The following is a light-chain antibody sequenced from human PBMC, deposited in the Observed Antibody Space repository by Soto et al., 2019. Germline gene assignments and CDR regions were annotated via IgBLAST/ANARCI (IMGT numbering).Light chain of an antibody. CDR1: QSVLYSSNNKNY. J-gene: IGKJ4*01. CDR2: WAS. Sequence: DIVMTQSPDSLAVSLGERATINCKSSQSVLYSSNNKNYLAWYKQKPGQPPKLLIYWASTRESGVPDRFSGSGSGTDFTLTISSLQAEDGAVYYCQPYYSTPLTFGGGTKVEIK. CDR3: QPYYSTPLT. V-gene: IGKV4-1*01.